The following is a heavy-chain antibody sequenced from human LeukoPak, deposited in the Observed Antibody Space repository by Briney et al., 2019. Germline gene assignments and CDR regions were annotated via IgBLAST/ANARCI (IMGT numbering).Heavy chain of an antibody. V-gene: IGHV5-51*01. J-gene: IGHJ4*02. Sequence: GESLKISCKGSGYSFTSYWIGWVRQMPGKGLEWMGNIYPGDSDTRYSPSFQGQVTISADKSISTAYLQWSSLKASDTAMYYCARGGYCSGGSCYYHYWGQGTLVTVSS. D-gene: IGHD2-15*01. CDR3: ARGGYCSGGSCYYHY. CDR1: GYSFTSYW. CDR2: IYPGDSDT.